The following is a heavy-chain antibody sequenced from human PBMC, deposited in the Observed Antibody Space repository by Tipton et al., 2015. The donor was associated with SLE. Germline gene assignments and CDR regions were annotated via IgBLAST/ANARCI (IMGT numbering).Heavy chain of an antibody. D-gene: IGHD6-13*01. V-gene: IGHV4-59*06. CDR1: GGSFSSHY. CDR2: VYHTGVT. Sequence: LRLSCTVSGGSFSSHYWSWIRQSPGKGLEWIGYVYHTGVTYYNPSLKSRLTMSVDTSKNQFSLKLTSVTAADTGVYYCAKDFSSSPGWFDPWGPGTLVTVAS. J-gene: IGHJ5*02. CDR3: AKDFSSSPGWFDP.